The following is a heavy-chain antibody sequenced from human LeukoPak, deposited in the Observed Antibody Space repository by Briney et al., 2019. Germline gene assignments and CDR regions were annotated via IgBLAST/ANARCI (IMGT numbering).Heavy chain of an antibody. J-gene: IGHJ4*02. V-gene: IGHV3-48*03. CDR3: ARDPSGGPLRLGFDY. CDR2: ISSSGITI. CDR1: GFLFSSFE. D-gene: IGHD5/OR15-5a*01. Sequence: GGSLRLSCAASGFLFSSFEVNWVRQAPGKGLEWVSYISSSGITIYYADSVKGRFTISRDNAKNSLYLQMNSLRAEDTAVYYCARDPSGGPLRLGFDYWGQGTLVTVSS.